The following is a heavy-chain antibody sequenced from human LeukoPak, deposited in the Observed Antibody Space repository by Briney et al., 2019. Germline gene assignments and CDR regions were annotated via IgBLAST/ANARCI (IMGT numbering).Heavy chain of an antibody. CDR2: ICGSADGA. V-gene: IGHV3-23*01. CDR3: AKQSGVSCYLHSDY. J-gene: IGHJ4*02. CDR1: GFTFSSYA. D-gene: IGHD2-15*01. Sequence: QSGGSLRLSCAASGFTFSSYAMSWVRQVPGKGLEWVSTICGSADGAYYADSVKGRFTISRDNSKSTLFLQMNSLRDEDTAVYYCAKQSGVSCYLHSDYWGQGSLVIVSP.